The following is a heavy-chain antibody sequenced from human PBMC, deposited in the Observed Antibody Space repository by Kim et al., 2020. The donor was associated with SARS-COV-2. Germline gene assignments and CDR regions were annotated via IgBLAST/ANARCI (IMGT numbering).Heavy chain of an antibody. CDR1: GYTFTNYF. CDR2: INPSGGDT. D-gene: IGHD3-22*01. CDR3: ARAPPYDSSGYYLKYNYYYGMDV. J-gene: IGHJ6*02. V-gene: IGHV1-46*01. Sequence: ASVKVCCKASGYTFTNYFIHWVRQAPGQGLQWMGIINPSGGDTTYAQKFQGRVTMTRDTSTSTVYMELSSLRSEDTAVYYCARAPPYDSSGYYLKYNYYYGMDVWGQGTTVTVSS.